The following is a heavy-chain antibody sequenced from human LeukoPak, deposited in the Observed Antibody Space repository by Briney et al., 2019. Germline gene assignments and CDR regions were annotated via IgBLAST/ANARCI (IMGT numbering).Heavy chain of an antibody. CDR1: RYTLTELS. V-gene: IGHV1-24*01. CDR2: FDPEDGET. J-gene: IGHJ4*02. D-gene: IGHD6-13*01. CDR3: ATDTSPGYSSSWYYFDY. Sequence: GASVKVSYKVSRYTLTELSMHWVRQAPGKGLEWMGGFDPEDGETIYAQKFQGRVTMTQDTSTDTAYMELSSLRSEDTAVYYCATDTSPGYSSSWYYFDYWGQGTLVTVSS.